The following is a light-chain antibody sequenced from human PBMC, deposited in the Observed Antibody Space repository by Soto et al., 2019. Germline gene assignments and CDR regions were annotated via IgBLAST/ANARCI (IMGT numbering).Light chain of an antibody. CDR3: QQDGTSPWT. Sequence: EIVLTQSPGTLSLFPGERATLSCRATQSVNSDYLAWYQQKPGQAPRLLIYIASRRATGIPDRFSGSGSGTDFTLTISRLEPEDFAVYYCQQDGTSPWTFGQGTKVEIK. V-gene: IGKV3-20*01. CDR2: IAS. J-gene: IGKJ1*01. CDR1: QSVNSDY.